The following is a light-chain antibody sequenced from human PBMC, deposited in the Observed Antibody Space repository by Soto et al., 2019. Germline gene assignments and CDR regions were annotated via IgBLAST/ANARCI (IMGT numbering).Light chain of an antibody. J-gene: IGLJ3*02. CDR2: DNN. CDR3: GTWDSSLSAWV. CDR1: SSNIGNNY. Sequence: QSVLTQPPSVSAAPGPKVTISCSGSSSNIGNNYVSWYQQLPGTAPKLLIYDNNKRPSGIPDRFSGSKSGTSATLGITGLQTGDEADYYCGTWDSSLSAWVFGGGTNLTVL. V-gene: IGLV1-51*01.